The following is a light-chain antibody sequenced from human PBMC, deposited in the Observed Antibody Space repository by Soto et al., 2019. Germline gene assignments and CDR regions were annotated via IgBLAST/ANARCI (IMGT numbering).Light chain of an antibody. CDR3: QRYDSFRT. Sequence: EIVLTQSPGTLSLSPGERATLSCRASQSVRSNFLAWYQQKPGQAPRLLIYGASNRATGIPDRFSGSGSGTDFTLTITRLEPEDFAMYYCQRYDSFRTFGQGTK. V-gene: IGKV3-20*01. CDR2: GAS. CDR1: QSVRSNF. J-gene: IGKJ1*01.